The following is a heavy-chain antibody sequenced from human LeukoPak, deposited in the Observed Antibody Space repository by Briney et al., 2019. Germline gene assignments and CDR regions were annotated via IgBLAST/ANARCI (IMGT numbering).Heavy chain of an antibody. V-gene: IGHV4-38-2*02. CDR1: GYSISSGYY. D-gene: IGHD3-10*01. J-gene: IGHJ4*02. Sequence: SETLSLTCTVFGYSISSGYYWGWIRQPPGKGLEWIGSIYHSGSTYYNPSLKSRVTISVDTSKNQFSLKLSSVTAADTAVYYCARSYGSGRGYWGQGTLVTVSS. CDR2: IYHSGST. CDR3: ARSYGSGRGY.